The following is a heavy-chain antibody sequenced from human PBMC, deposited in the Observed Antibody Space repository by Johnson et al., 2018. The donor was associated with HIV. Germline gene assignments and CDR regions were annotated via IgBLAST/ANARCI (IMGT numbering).Heavy chain of an antibody. Sequence: EVQLVESGGGLVQPGGSLRVSCAASGFTFSSYWMSWVRQAPGKGLEWVANIKQDGSDKHSVDSVKGRFTISRDNAKNSLFLQMNSLRAEDTAIYYCTRILLDNSGWPRGAFDIWGQGTMVTVSS. CDR3: TRILLDNSGWPRGAFDI. V-gene: IGHV3-7*01. CDR1: GFTFSSYW. D-gene: IGHD6-19*01. CDR2: IKQDGSDK. J-gene: IGHJ3*02.